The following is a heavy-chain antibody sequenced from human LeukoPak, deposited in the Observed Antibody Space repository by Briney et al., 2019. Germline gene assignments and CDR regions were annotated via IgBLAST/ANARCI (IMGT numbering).Heavy chain of an antibody. CDR2: INYSGST. CDR1: GGSISRYY. CDR3: ARDPHYGDILNDPFDI. V-gene: IGHV4-59*01. Sequence: SETLSLTWTVSGGSISRYYWSWIRQPPGKGLEWIGYINYSGSTKYNPSLKSRVTISVDTSKNQFSLKLSSVTAADTAVYFCARDPHYGDILNDPFDIWGQGTMVTVSS. D-gene: IGHD4-17*01. J-gene: IGHJ3*02.